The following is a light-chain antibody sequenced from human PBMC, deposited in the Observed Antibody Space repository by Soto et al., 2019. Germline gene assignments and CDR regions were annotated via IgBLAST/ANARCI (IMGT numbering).Light chain of an antibody. CDR3: QQSYTTPIT. CDR1: QSISSW. CDR2: AAF. Sequence: DIQRTQSPSTLSASVGYRVTITCRASQSISSWLAWYQQKPGXAPKLLIYAAFSLQSGVPSRFSGSGSGTDFTLTISSLQPEDFATYYCQQSYTTPITFGQGTRLEIK. J-gene: IGKJ5*01. V-gene: IGKV1-39*01.